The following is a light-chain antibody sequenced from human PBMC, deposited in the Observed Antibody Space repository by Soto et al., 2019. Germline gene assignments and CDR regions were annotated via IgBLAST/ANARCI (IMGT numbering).Light chain of an antibody. Sequence: QSALTQPASVSGSPGQSITISCTGTSSDIGAYRYVSWYQQHPGKAPKLMIYDDDKRPSGIPDRFSGSKSGTSATLGITGFQTGDEADYYCGSWDSSLSAYVFATGTKLTVL. CDR3: GSWDSSLSAYV. J-gene: IGLJ1*01. V-gene: IGLV2-14*03. CDR1: SSDIGAYRY. CDR2: DDD.